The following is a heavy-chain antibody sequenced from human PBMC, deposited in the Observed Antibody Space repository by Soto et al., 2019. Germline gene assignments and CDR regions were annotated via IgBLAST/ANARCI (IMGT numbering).Heavy chain of an antibody. CDR3: ASTDPHVPYSSGWYGCFDY. Sequence: SVKVSCKASGGTFSSYAISWVRQAPGQGLEWMGGIIPIFGTANYAQKFQGRVTITADESTSTAYMELSSLRSEDTAVYYCASTDPHVPYSSGWYGCFDYWGQGTLVTIS. CDR1: GGTFSSYA. J-gene: IGHJ4*02. V-gene: IGHV1-69*13. CDR2: IIPIFGTA. D-gene: IGHD6-19*01.